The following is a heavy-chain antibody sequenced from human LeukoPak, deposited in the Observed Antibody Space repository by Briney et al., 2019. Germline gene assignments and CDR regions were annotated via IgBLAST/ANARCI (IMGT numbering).Heavy chain of an antibody. CDR1: GFTFSSYG. Sequence: GGSLRLSCAASGFTFSSYGMHWVRQAPGKGLEWVAVISYDGSNKYYADSVKGRFTISRDNSKNTLYLQMNSLRAEDTALYFCARLSGSGRFDYWGQGTLVTVSS. V-gene: IGHV3-30*03. CDR2: ISYDGSNK. J-gene: IGHJ4*02. CDR3: ARLSGSGRFDY. D-gene: IGHD5-12*01.